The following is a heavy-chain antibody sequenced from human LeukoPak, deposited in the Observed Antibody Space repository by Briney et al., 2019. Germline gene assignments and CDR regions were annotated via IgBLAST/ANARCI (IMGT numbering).Heavy chain of an antibody. V-gene: IGHV4-38-2*02. J-gene: IGHJ6*02. D-gene: IGHD3-10*01. CDR2: IYHSGST. CDR3: ARKVGPARALLWFGESLAKYYYYGMDV. Sequence: PSETLSLTCTVSGYSISSGYYWGWIRQPPGKGLEWIGSIYHSGSTNYNPSLKSRVTISVDTSKNQFSLKLSSVTAADTAVYYCARKVGPARALLWFGESLAKYYYYGMDVWGQGTTVTVSS. CDR1: GYSISSGYY.